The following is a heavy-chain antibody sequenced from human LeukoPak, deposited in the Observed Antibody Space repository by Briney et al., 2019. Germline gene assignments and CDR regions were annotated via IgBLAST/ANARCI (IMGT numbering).Heavy chain of an antibody. CDR2: ISSSGSTI. J-gene: IGHJ4*02. CDR3: ARRLVLPMGFSKPPPPNFFDY. D-gene: IGHD2-8*01. CDR1: GFTFSDYY. V-gene: IGHV3-11*01. Sequence: GGSLRLSCAASGFTFSDYYMSWIRQAPGKGLEWVSYISSSGSTIYYADSVKGRFTISRDNAKNSLYLQMNSLRAEDTAVYYCARRLVLPMGFSKPPPPNFFDYWGQGTLVTVSS.